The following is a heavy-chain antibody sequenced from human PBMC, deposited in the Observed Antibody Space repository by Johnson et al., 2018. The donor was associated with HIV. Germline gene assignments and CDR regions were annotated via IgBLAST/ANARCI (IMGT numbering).Heavy chain of an antibody. V-gene: IGHV3-20*04. CDR1: GFTFDNYA. CDR2: INWDGGTI. J-gene: IGHJ3*02. D-gene: IGHD6-13*01. CDR3: ARDPAAAALRAFDI. Sequence: VPLVESGGGVVWPGGSLRLSCAASGFTFDNYAMSWVRQAPGKGLEWVSDINWDGGTIDYAGSVKGRFTISRDNAKNSLYLQMNSLRVEDTAVYYCARDPAAAALRAFDIWGQWTMVTVSS.